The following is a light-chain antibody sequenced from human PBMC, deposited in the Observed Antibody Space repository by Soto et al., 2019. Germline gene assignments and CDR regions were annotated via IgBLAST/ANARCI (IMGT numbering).Light chain of an antibody. CDR3: AAWDDSLGWV. J-gene: IGLJ3*02. CDR2: SNN. Sequence: QSVLTQPPSASAAPGQRVTISCSGTISNIGDNHVSWYQQLPGTAPKLLIYSNNQRPSGVPDRFSGSKSGTSASLAISGLQSEDEADYYCAAWDDSLGWVFGGGTKLTVL. CDR1: ISNIGDNH. V-gene: IGLV1-44*01.